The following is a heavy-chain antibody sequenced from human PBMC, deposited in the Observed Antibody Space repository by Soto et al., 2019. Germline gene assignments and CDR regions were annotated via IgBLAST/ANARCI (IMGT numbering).Heavy chain of an antibody. CDR3: ARGAGYDFWRRGDYYYMDV. J-gene: IGHJ6*03. D-gene: IGHD3-3*01. CDR1: GYTFTSYY. V-gene: IGHV1-46*03. CDR2: INPSGGST. Sequence: ASVKVSCTASGYTFTSYYMHWVRQAPGQGLEWMGIINPSGGSTSYAQKFQGRVTMTRDTSTSTVYMELSSLRSEDTAVYYCARGAGYDFWRRGDYYYMDVWGKGTTVTVSS.